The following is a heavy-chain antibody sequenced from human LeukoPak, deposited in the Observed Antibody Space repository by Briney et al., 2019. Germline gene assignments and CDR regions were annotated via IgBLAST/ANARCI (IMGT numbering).Heavy chain of an antibody. V-gene: IGHV3-48*03. Sequence: PGGSLRLSCAVSGFTFSSFEMHWFRQAPGKGLEWLSYISSSGSITYYADSLQGRFTISRDNAKYSLYLQINSLRAEDTALYYCARDGGSASHLGSDCWGQGTLVTVSS. D-gene: IGHD6-19*01. CDR2: ISSSGSIT. CDR1: GFTFSSFE. CDR3: ARDGGSASHLGSDC. J-gene: IGHJ4*02.